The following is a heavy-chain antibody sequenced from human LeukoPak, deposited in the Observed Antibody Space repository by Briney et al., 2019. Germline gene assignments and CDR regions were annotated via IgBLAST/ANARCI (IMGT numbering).Heavy chain of an antibody. J-gene: IGHJ4*02. CDR3: ARSDVWKGLLDY. Sequence: PSETLSLTCTVSGGSISSYYWSWIRQPPGKGLEWIGYIYYSGSTNYNPSLKSRVTISVDTSKNQFTLKLSSVTAADTAVYYCARSDVWKGLLDYWGQGTLVTVSS. D-gene: IGHD2-8*01. V-gene: IGHV4-59*08. CDR2: IYYSGST. CDR1: GGSISSYY.